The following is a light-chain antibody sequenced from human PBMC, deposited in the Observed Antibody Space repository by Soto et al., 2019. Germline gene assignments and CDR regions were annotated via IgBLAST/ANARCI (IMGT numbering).Light chain of an antibody. CDR1: QSVNNY. CDR2: DAS. V-gene: IGKV3-11*01. Sequence: VLTQSAATVSLSPGERATLSCRASQSVNNYLAWYQQRPGQAPRLLIYDASNRATGIPARFSGSGSGTAFTLTISSLEPEDVAVYYCQHRNNRPFSFGHGTKVDIK. J-gene: IGKJ3*01. CDR3: QHRNNRPFS.